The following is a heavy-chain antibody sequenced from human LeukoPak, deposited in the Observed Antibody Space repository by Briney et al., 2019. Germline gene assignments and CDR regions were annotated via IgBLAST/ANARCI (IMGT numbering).Heavy chain of an antibody. CDR1: GGSISGSNW. D-gene: IGHD3-10*01. CDR3: ARVSGVRGVIDY. V-gene: IGHV4-4*02. CDR2: IYHSGST. Sequence: PSETLSLTCAVSGGSISGSNWWSWVRQPPGKGLEWIGEIYHSGSTNYNPSLKSRVTISVDKSKNQFSLELSSVTAADTAVYYCARVSGVRGVIDYWGQGTLVTVSS. J-gene: IGHJ4*02.